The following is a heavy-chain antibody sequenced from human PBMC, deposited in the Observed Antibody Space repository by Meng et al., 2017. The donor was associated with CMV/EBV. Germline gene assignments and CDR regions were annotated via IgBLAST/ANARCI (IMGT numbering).Heavy chain of an antibody. V-gene: IGHV4-61*01. D-gene: IGHD3-3*01. CDR3: ARGGEYDFWSGYDLDY. Sequence: SVSCNWRWIRQPLEKGLEVNGNIYNSESTNYNTSLKSRVTISIDTSKNPFSLKLSSVTAADTAVYYCARGGEYDFWSGYDLDYWGQGTLVTVSS. J-gene: IGHJ4*02. CDR2: IYNSEST. CDR1: SVSCN.